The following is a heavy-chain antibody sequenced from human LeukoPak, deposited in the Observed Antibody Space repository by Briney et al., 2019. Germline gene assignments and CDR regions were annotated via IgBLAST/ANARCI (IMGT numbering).Heavy chain of an antibody. CDR1: GFTFSSYG. CDR2: ISYDGSNK. J-gene: IGHJ4*02. V-gene: IGHV3-30*18. Sequence: GGSLRLSCAASGFTFSSYGMHWVRQAPGKGLEWVAVISYDGSNKYYADSVKGRFTISRDNSKNTLYLQMNSPRAEDTAVYYCAKDLFLASSDYWGQGTLVTVSS. CDR3: AKDLFLASSDY.